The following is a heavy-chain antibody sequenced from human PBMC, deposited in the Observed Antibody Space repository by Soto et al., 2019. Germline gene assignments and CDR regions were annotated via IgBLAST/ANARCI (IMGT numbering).Heavy chain of an antibody. CDR2: IYYSGTT. Sequence: LSLTCTVSGGSISSYYWSWIRQPRGKGLEWIGYIYYSGTTNYNPSLKRRVTISVDTSKNQFSLRLSSVTAADTAVYYCARANPGYYYDSSGYSGYYFDYWGQGSLVTVSS. J-gene: IGHJ4*02. D-gene: IGHD3-22*01. V-gene: IGHV4-59*01. CDR3: ARANPGYYYDSSGYSGYYFDY. CDR1: GGSISSYY.